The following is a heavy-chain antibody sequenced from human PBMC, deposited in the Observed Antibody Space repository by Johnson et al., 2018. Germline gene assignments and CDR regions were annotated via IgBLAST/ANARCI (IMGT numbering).Heavy chain of an antibody. J-gene: IGHJ6*02. D-gene: IGHD6-13*01. CDR3: ATDRGAAAGISYYGMDV. CDR2: ISYDGSNK. CDR1: GFTFSNYG. V-gene: IGHV3-30*03. Sequence: QVQLVEAGGGVVQAGRSLRLSCAVSGFTFSNYGMHWVRQAPGKGLEWVALISYDGSNKYYADSVKGRFTISRDNSKNTLYLQMNSLRAEDTAVYYCATDRGAAAGISYYGMDVWGQGTMVTVSS.